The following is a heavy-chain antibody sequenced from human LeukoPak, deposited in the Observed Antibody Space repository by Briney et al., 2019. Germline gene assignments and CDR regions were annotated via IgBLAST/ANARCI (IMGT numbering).Heavy chain of an antibody. CDR2: ISYTGNT. J-gene: IGHJ2*01. V-gene: IGHV4-59*01. Sequence: SETLSLTCTLSAGPLSTYYWGWLRQPPGKGPEWIGYISYTGNTNYRPSLKTRVIISVDTSNNQFSLRLNSVPSADPAVYYCARVQKSTRSFWYFDLWGRGTLVAVSS. CDR3: ARVQKSTRSFWYFDL. D-gene: IGHD5/OR15-5a*01. CDR1: AGPLSTYY.